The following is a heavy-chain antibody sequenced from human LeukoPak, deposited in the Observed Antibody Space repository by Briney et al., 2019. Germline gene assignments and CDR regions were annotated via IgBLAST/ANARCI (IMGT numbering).Heavy chain of an antibody. D-gene: IGHD6-13*01. CDR1: GFTFSNYW. CDR3: ARGGDTSNWYPGYFDY. CDR2: IKSDGSST. V-gene: IGHV3-74*01. J-gene: IGHJ4*02. Sequence: PGGSLRLSCAASGFTFSNYWTHWVRQAPGKGPVWVSRIKSDGSSTRFADSVQGRFTISRDNGKNTVYLQMNSLRAEDTAVYYCARGGDTSNWYPGYFDYWGQGALVTVSS.